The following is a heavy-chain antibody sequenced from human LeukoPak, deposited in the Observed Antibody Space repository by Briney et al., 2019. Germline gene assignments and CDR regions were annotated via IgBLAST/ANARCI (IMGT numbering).Heavy chain of an antibody. D-gene: IGHD1-26*01. CDR3: ATTTIRLGY. CDR1: GYFINSGFY. Sequence: SETLSLTCTVSGYFINSGFYWGWIRQPPGKGLEWIGSIYYRGSTYHNPSLKSRVTISVDTSKNQFSLKLSSVTAADTAVYYCATTTIRLGYWGQGTLVTVSS. J-gene: IGHJ4*02. V-gene: IGHV4-38-2*02. CDR2: IYYRGST.